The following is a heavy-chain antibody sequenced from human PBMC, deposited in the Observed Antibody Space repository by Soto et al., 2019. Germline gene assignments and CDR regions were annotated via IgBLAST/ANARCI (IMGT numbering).Heavy chain of an antibody. D-gene: IGHD2-21*02. CDR2: IFYSGST. V-gene: IGHV4-31*02. CDR3: AKECGGDCYGQYALDV. CDR1: GAAISTGSYY. J-gene: IGHJ6*02. Sequence: NPSETLSLTXTVSGAAISTGSYYWSGVRQRPGKGLEYIGHIFYSGSTYYNPSLKSRVTISLDTSETQFSLQLSSVTAADTAIYFCAKECGGDCYGQYALDVWGQGTTVTVSS.